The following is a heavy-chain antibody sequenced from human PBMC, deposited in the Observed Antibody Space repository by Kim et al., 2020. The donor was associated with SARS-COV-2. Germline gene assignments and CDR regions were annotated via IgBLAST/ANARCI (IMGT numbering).Heavy chain of an antibody. J-gene: IGHJ4*02. CDR3: ARANWNLLLWFGELLDY. D-gene: IGHD3-10*01. V-gene: IGHV3-30*01. Sequence: KGRFTISRDNPKNTLYLQMNSLRAEDTAVYYCARANWNLLLWFGELLDYWGQGTLVTVSS.